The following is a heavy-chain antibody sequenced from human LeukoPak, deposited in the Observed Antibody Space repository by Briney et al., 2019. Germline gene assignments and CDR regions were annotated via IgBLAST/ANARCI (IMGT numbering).Heavy chain of an antibody. Sequence: SETLSLTCTVSGGSISSYYWSWIRQPPGKGLEWIGYIYTSGSTNYNPSLKSRVTISVDTSKNQFSLKLSSVTAADTAVYYCARHASGSYYYYYMDVWGKGTTATVSS. CDR2: IYTSGST. CDR3: ARHASGSYYYYYMDV. D-gene: IGHD1-26*01. J-gene: IGHJ6*03. V-gene: IGHV4-4*09. CDR1: GGSISSYY.